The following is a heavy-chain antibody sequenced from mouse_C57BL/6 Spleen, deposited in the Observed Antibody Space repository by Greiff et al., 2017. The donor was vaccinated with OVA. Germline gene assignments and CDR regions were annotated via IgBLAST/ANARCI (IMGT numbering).Heavy chain of an antibody. V-gene: IGHV1-54*01. CDR3: ARSLKLYFDY. J-gene: IGHJ2*01. CDR2: INPGSGGT. CDR1: GYAFTNYL. Sequence: QVQLQQSGAELVRPGTSVKVSCKASGYAFTNYLIEWVKQRPGQGLEWIGVINPGSGGTNYNEKFKGKATLTADKSSSTAYMQLRSLTSEDSAVYFCARSLKLYFDYWGQGTTLTVSS. D-gene: IGHD1-1*01.